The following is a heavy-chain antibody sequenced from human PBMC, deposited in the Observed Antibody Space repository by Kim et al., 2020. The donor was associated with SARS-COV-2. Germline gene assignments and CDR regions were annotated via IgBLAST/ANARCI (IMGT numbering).Heavy chain of an antibody. D-gene: IGHD3-22*01. CDR3: ARGRGSAGYYDSSGYYADY. V-gene: IGHV4-34*01. J-gene: IGHJ4*02. Sequence: SRVTISVDTSKNQFSLKLSSVTAADTAVYYCARGRGSAGYYDSSGYYADYWGQGTLVTVSS.